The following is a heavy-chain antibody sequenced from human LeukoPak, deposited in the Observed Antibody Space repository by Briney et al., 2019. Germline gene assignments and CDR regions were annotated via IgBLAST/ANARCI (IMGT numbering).Heavy chain of an antibody. D-gene: IGHD2-2*01. Sequence: SETLSLTCTVSGGPIRSGSFYWGWIRQPPGKGLEWIGSIYYSGDTYNNPSLKSRVTISVDTSKNQFSLKLSSVTAADTAVYCCAGRPRSYCSSSSCYRFDYWGQGTLVTVSS. CDR3: AGRPRSYCSSSSCYRFDY. V-gene: IGHV4-39*01. CDR2: IYYSGDT. CDR1: GGPIRSGSFY. J-gene: IGHJ4*02.